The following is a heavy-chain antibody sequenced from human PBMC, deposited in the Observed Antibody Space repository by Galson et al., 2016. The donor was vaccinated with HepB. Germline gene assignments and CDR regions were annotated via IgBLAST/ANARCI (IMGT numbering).Heavy chain of an antibody. J-gene: IGHJ4*02. D-gene: IGHD6-13*01. CDR2: IFHSGSS. V-gene: IGHV4-38-2*02. Sequence: SETLSLTCTVSGYSISSGYYWAWIRQPPGKGLEWIGNIFHSGSSHLNPSLKSRVTISMDTSKNQFSLIMTSVTAADTAVYYCARPGSNWDFDYWGPGTLVTVSS. CDR1: GYSISSGYY. CDR3: ARPGSNWDFDY.